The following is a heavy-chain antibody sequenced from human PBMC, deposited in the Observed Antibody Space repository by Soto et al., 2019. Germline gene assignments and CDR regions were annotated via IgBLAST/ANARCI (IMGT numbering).Heavy chain of an antibody. V-gene: IGHV4-59*01. Sequence: PSETLSLTCTGSGGTISSYYWSWIRQPPGKGLEWIGFIYNSGSTNYNPPLKSRVTISMDTSRNQFSLILSSVTAADTAVYYCARAPYGSGTKPYYFDYWGQGTLVTVS. D-gene: IGHD3-10*01. CDR1: GGTISSYY. CDR2: IYNSGST. CDR3: ARAPYGSGTKPYYFDY. J-gene: IGHJ4*02.